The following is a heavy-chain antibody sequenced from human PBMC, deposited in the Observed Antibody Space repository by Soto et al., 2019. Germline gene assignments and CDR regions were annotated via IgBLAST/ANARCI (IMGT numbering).Heavy chain of an antibody. CDR2: IIPIFGTA. J-gene: IGHJ3*02. Sequence: GASVKVSCKASGGTFSSYAISWVRQAPGQGLEWMGGIIPIFGTANYAQKFQGRVTITADESTSTAYMELSSLRSEDTAVYYCARASKYYDSSGVNAFDIWGQGTMVTVSS. CDR3: ARASKYYDSSGVNAFDI. D-gene: IGHD3-22*01. V-gene: IGHV1-69*13. CDR1: GGTFSSYA.